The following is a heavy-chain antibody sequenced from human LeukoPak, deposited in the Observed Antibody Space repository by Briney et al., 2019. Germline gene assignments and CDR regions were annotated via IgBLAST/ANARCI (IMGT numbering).Heavy chain of an antibody. CDR2: IYSSGST. J-gene: IGHJ3*01. Sequence: SETLSLTCTVSGDSIRSYTWSWLRKPAGKPLEWIGRIYSSGSTKYNASLKSRVTMSIDTSKNQFSLNLNSVTAADSAVYFCARIFGPVPKWTFDVWGQGIMVTVSS. V-gene: IGHV4-4*07. D-gene: IGHD3-3*01. CDR1: GDSIRSYT. CDR3: ARIFGPVPKWTFDV.